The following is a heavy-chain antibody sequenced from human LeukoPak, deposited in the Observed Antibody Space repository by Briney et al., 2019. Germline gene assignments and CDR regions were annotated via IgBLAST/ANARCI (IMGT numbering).Heavy chain of an antibody. CDR2: MNPNSGNT. CDR3: ARRYCSSTSCYTSDFDY. Sequence: ASVKVSCKASGYTFTSYAMNWVRQAPGQGLEWMGWMNPNSGNTGYAQKFQGRVTITRDTSISTAYMELSSLRSEDTAVYYCARRYCSSTSCYTSDFDYWGQGTLVTVSS. J-gene: IGHJ4*02. V-gene: IGHV1-8*03. CDR1: GYTFTSYA. D-gene: IGHD2-2*02.